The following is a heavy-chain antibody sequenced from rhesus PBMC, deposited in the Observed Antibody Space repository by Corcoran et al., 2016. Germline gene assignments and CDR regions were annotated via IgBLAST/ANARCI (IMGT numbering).Heavy chain of an antibody. CDR1: GGSISSHY. D-gene: IGHD6-25*01. CDR2: IPSGGTT. CDR3: ARTGSWNAPNY. J-gene: IGHJ4*01. Sequence: QVQLQQWGEGLVKPSETLSLTCAVYGGSISSHYWSWIRQPPGKGLEWIGHIPSGGTTNYNPSLKSRVTLSVDTSKNQLSLKLSSVTAADTAVYYCARTGSWNAPNYWGQGVLVTVSS. V-gene: IGHV4S11*01.